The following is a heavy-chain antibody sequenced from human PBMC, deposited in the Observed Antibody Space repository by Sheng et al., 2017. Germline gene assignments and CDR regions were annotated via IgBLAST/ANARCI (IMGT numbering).Heavy chain of an antibody. CDR3: ARDLRTYDTFDM. CDR1: GYSISSGYY. J-gene: IGHJ3*02. Sequence: QVQLQESGPRLVKPSETLSLICTVSGYSISSGYYWGWIRQPPGKGLEWIASIYHSGNTYYNPSLESRVTISVDTSKNQFSLKLSSVTASDTAVYFCARDLRTYDTFDMWAKGQWSPSLQ. D-gene: IGHD4-17*01. V-gene: IGHV4-38-2*02. CDR2: IYHSGNT.